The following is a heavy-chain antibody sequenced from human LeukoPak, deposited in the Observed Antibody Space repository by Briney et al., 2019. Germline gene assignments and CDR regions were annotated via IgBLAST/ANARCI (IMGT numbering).Heavy chain of an antibody. CDR3: SREGRWLQLGFDY. CDR2: IHYSGST. CDR1: GGSISPYY. V-gene: IGHV4-39*07. Sequence: SETLSLTCTVSGGSISPYYWGWIRQPPGKGLEWIGSIHYSGSTYYNPSLKSRVTISVDTSKNQFSLKLSSVTAADTAVYFCSREGRWLQLGFDYWGRGTLVTVSS. J-gene: IGHJ4*02. D-gene: IGHD5-24*01.